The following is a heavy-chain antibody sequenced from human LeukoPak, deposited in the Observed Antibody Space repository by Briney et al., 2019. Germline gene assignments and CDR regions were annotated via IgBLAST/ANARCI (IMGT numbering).Heavy chain of an antibody. V-gene: IGHV3-15*01. CDR1: GFTFSNAW. CDR3: TTEALMVYAPGGFDP. CDR2: IKSKTDGGAT. J-gene: IGHJ5*02. Sequence: GGSLRLSCAASGFTFSNAWMSWVRQAPGKGLEWVGRIKSKTDGGATDYAAPVKGRFTISRDDSENTLYLQMNSLKTEDTAVYYCTTEALMVYAPGGFDPWGQGTLVTVSS. D-gene: IGHD2-8*01.